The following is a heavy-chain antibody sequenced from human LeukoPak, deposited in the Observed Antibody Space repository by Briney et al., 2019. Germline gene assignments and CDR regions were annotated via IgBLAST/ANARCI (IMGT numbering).Heavy chain of an antibody. CDR1: VFTFSSYW. CDR3: ARVQDDFWSGKADC. Sequence: PGGSLRLSCAASVFTFSSYWMSWVRQAPGKGLEWVANIKQDGSEQYYVDSVKGRLTISRENAKNSLYLQMNSLRAEDTAVYYCARVQDDFWSGKADCWGQGTLVTVSS. CDR2: IKQDGSEQ. V-gene: IGHV3-7*01. J-gene: IGHJ4*02. D-gene: IGHD3-3*01.